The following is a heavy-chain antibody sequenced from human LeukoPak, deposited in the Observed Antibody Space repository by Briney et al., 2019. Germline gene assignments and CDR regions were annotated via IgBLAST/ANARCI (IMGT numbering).Heavy chain of an antibody. CDR3: ARGVYSSGWYPDNFDY. CDR1: GFTFSSSS. V-gene: IGHV3-7*01. J-gene: IGHJ4*02. CDR2: IKQDGSAK. D-gene: IGHD6-19*01. Sequence: GGSLRLSCAASGFTFSSSSMNWVRQAPGKGLEWVANIKQDGSAKYYVDSVKGRFTISRDNAKNSLYLQMNSLRAEDTAVYYCARGVYSSGWYPDNFDYWGQGTLVTVSS.